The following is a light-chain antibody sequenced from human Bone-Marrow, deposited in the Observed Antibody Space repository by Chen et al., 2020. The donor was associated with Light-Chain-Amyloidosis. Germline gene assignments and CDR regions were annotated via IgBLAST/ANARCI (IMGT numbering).Light chain of an antibody. V-gene: IGLV2-23*02. CDR1: SSDVGRYNL. CDR3: CSYGGTNFYI. Sequence: QSALDQPASVSGSPGPSITISCTGTSSDVGRYNLVSWYQHHPGKAPKLMIHEVTKRPSVVSNRCSSSKFGTTASLTLSGLQAEDEAHYYCCSYGGTNFYIFGTGTKVTVL. J-gene: IGLJ1*01. CDR2: EVT.